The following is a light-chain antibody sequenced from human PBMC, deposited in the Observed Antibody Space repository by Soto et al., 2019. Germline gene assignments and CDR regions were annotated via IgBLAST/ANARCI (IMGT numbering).Light chain of an antibody. CDR3: QQHINRLT. CDR2: DAS. J-gene: IGKJ4*01. CDR1: QSVDSY. V-gene: IGKV3-11*01. Sequence: DIVLTQSPATLSLSPGDRATLSCRASQSVDSYLAWYQQKPGQAPRLLIFDASNRATGIPARFSGSGSGTDFPLTISSLAPGDFAVYCCQQHINRLTFGGGTKVEIK.